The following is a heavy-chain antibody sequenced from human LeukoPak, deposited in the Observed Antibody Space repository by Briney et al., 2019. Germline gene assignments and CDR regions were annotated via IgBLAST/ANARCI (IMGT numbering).Heavy chain of an antibody. D-gene: IGHD5-24*01. V-gene: IGHV3-11*01. J-gene: IGHJ3*02. Sequence: GGSLRLSCTASGFTFRDYYMTWIRQAPGKGLDWVSYISNSGGNTYYADSVKGRFTISRDNAKNSLFLQMNSPRAEDTAVYYCARAIYDGFDIWGQGKMVTVSS. CDR3: ARAIYDGFDI. CDR1: GFTFRDYY. CDR2: ISNSGGNT.